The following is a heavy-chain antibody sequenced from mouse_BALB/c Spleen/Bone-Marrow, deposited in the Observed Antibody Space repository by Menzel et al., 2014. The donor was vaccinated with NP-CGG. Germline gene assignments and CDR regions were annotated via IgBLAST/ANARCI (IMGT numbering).Heavy chain of an antibody. CDR1: GFSLTSYA. CDR2: IWAGGST. CDR3: ARSSYYEGAMDY. D-gene: IGHD1-1*01. J-gene: IGHJ4*01. V-gene: IGHV2-9*02. Sequence: QVQLPQSGPGLVAPSQSLSITCTVSGFSLTSYAVHWVRQPPGKVLEWLGVIWAGGSTNYNSALMSRLNISKDNSKSQVFLKMNSLQTDDTAMYYCARSSYYEGAMDYWGQGTSVTVSS.